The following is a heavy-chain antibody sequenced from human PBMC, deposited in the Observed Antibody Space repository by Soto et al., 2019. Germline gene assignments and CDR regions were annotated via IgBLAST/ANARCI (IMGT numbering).Heavy chain of an antibody. V-gene: IGHV4-59*08. Sequence: QVQLQESGPGLVKPWETLSLTCTVSGDSITTHYWSWIRQPPGKGLEWIGDVFYSGSTNYNPSLKSRVPISVDTSKNQFSLRLRSVTAADTAVYYCARRNYDSSGTRFDPWGQGTLVTVSS. CDR1: GDSITTHY. D-gene: IGHD3-22*01. J-gene: IGHJ5*02. CDR2: VFYSGST. CDR3: ARRNYDSSGTRFDP.